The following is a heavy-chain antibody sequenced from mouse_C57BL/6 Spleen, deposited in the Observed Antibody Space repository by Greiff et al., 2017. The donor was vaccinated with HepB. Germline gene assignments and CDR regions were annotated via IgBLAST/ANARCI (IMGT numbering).Heavy chain of an antibody. J-gene: IGHJ2*01. CDR3: TKGPHYFDY. CDR1: GFNIKDDY. Sequence: DVKLQESGAELVRPGASVKLSCTASGFNIKDDYMHWVKQRPEQGLEWIGWIDPENGDTEYASKFQGKATITADTSSNTAYLQLSSLTSEDTAVYYCTKGPHYFDYWGQGTTLTVSS. V-gene: IGHV14-4*01. CDR2: IDPENGDT.